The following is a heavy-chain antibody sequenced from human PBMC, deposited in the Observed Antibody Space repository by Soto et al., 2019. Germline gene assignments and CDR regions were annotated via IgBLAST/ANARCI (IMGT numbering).Heavy chain of an antibody. J-gene: IGHJ5*02. Sequence: SETLSLTCTVSGGSISSSSYYWGWIRQPPGKGLEWIGSIYYSGSTYYNPSLKSRVTISVDTSKNQFSLKLSSVTAADTAVYYCARRSKTYYYDSSGYYGYSWFDPWGQGTLVT. CDR3: ARRSKTYYYDSSGYYGYSWFDP. CDR2: IYYSGST. CDR1: GGSISSSSYY. D-gene: IGHD3-22*01. V-gene: IGHV4-39*07.